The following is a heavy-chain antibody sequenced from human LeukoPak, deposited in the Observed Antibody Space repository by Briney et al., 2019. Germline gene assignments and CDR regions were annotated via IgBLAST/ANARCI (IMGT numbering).Heavy chain of an antibody. J-gene: IGHJ6*03. CDR2: ISSSRSTI. CDR3: ARLPYCSGGSCYSDYYYYMDV. CDR1: GFTFSSYS. D-gene: IGHD2-15*01. V-gene: IGHV3-48*02. Sequence: GGSLRLSCAASGFTFSSYSMNWVRQAPGKGLEWVSYISSSRSTIYYADSVKGRFTISRDNAKNSLYLQMNSLRDEDTAVYYCARLPYCSGGSCYSDYYYYMDVWGKGTTDTVSS.